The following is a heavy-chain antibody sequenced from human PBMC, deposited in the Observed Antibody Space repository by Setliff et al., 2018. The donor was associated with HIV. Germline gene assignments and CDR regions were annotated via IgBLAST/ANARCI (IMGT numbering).Heavy chain of an antibody. CDR1: GFTFSSYA. Sequence: GGSLRLSCAVSGFTFSSYAMNWVRQAPGKGLEWVGRIKNKADGGTTDYAAPVKGRFTISRDDSKNTLYLQMNSLKTEDTAVCYCSTDADIDLYYYDSSGYYPFDHWGQGTLVTVSS. D-gene: IGHD3-22*01. CDR2: IKNKADGGTT. V-gene: IGHV3-15*01. CDR3: STDADIDLYYYDSSGYYPFDH. J-gene: IGHJ4*02.